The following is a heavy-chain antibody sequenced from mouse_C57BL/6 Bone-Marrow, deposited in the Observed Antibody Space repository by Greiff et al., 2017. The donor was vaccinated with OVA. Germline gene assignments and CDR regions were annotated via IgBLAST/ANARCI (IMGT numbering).Heavy chain of an antibody. CDR2: IYPSSGNP. J-gene: IGHJ4*01. CDR3: ARWEWLLRDYAMDY. D-gene: IGHD2-3*01. V-gene: IGHV1-81*01. CDR1: GYTFTSYG. Sequence: QVQLQQSGAELARPGASVKLSCKASGYTFTSYGISWVKQRTGQGLEWIGEIYPSSGNPYYHEKFKGKATLTADKSSSTAYMELRSLTSEDSAVYFCARWEWLLRDYAMDYWCQGTSVTGSS.